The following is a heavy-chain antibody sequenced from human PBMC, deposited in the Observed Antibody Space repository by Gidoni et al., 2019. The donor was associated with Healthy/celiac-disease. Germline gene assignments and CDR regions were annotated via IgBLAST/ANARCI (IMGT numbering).Heavy chain of an antibody. V-gene: IGHV3-30-3*01. J-gene: IGHJ3*02. Sequence: QVQLVESGGGVVQPGRSLRLSCAASGFTFSSYAMHWVRQAPGKGLECVAVISYDGSNKYYADSVKGRFTISRDNSKNTLYLQMNSLRAEDTAVYYCASSIVGATRGAFDIWGQGTMVTVSS. CDR1: GFTFSSYA. CDR2: ISYDGSNK. CDR3: ASSIVGATRGAFDI. D-gene: IGHD1-26*01.